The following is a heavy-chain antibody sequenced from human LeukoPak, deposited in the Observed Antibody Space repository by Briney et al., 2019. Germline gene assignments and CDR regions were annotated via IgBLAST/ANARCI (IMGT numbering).Heavy chain of an antibody. CDR3: AREGVTKYYFDY. Sequence: LSCNVSGYTVSTSSYYWSWIRHRQGMGREGSGYIYYSRSTDYNPSLKSRVTISVDTSKNQFSLKLRCVTAADTAVYYCAREGVTKYYFDYWGQGTLVTVSS. CDR1: GYTVSTSSYY. D-gene: IGHD4-11*01. V-gene: IGHV4-61*01. J-gene: IGHJ4*02. CDR2: IYYSRST.